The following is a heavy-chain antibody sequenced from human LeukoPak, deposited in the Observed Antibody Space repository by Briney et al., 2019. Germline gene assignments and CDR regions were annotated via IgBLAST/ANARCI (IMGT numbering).Heavy chain of an antibody. V-gene: IGHV3-23*01. D-gene: IGHD4-17*01. CDR3: ARVRNGYGDYGDY. J-gene: IGHJ4*02. CDR1: GFTFSSYA. Sequence: PGGSLRLSCAASGFTFSSYAMSWVRQAPGEGLEWVSAISGSGGSTYYADSVKGRFTISRDNSKNTLYLQMNSLRAEDTAVYYCARVRNGYGDYGDYWGQGTLVTVSS. CDR2: ISGSGGST.